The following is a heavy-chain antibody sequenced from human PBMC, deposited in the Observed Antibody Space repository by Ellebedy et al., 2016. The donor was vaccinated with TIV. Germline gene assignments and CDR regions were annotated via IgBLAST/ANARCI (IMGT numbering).Heavy chain of an antibody. V-gene: IGHV3-74*01. D-gene: IGHD4-17*01. CDR2: IFSDGSII. J-gene: IGHJ3*01. Sequence: GGSLRLSCAASGFTFSRYWMHWVRQAPGKGLVWLSRIFSDGSIITYVDSVKGRFTISRDNAHNSLYLQMNSLRAEDTAVYYCATDGSFGDYLSPAHAFVFWGQGTTVTVSS. CDR3: ATDGSFGDYLSPAHAFVF. CDR1: GFTFSRYW.